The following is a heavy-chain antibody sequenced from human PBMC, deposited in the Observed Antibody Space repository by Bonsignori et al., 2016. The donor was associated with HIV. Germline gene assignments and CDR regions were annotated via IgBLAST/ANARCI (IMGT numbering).Heavy chain of an antibody. CDR2: IDGDGRRT. CDR3: ARDDLVGRTSAFDV. V-gene: IGHV3-74*01. CDR1: GFTLRNYW. J-gene: IGHJ3*01. Sequence: EVQLVESGGGSARPGGSLRLSCATSGFTLRNYWMHWVRQVPGKGLVWVSHIDGDGRRTTYVDSVKGRFTISRDNAKNMVYLQMNRLRVEDTGVYHCARDDLVGRTSAFDVWGQGTMVT. D-gene: IGHD1-26*01.